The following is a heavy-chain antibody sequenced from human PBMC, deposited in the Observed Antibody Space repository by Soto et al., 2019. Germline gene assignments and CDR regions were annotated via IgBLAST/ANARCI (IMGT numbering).Heavy chain of an antibody. Sequence: EVQLVESGGGLVQPGGSLRLSCAASEFTFSGRSVHWVRQAPGKGLVWVSGIDKVGTDSTYADSVKGRFTSPRDNAKNTVYLQMNNLRVEDTAVYYCARGWFGPDVWGKGTTVTVSS. V-gene: IGHV3-74*01. CDR1: EFTFSGRS. CDR3: ARGWFGPDV. J-gene: IGHJ6*03. CDR2: IDKVGTDS. D-gene: IGHD3-10*01.